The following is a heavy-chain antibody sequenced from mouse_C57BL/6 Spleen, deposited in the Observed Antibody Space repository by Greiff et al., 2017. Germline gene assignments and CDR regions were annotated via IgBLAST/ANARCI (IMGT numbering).Heavy chain of an antibody. Sequence: QVQLQQPGAELVKPGASVKMSCKASGYTFTSYWITWVKQRPGQGLEWIGDIYPGSGSTNYNEKFKSKATLTVDTSSSTAYMQLSSLTSEDSAVYYCARRLSTTVVAPFDYWGQGSTLTVSS. D-gene: IGHD1-1*01. CDR1: GYTFTSYW. V-gene: IGHV1-55*01. CDR3: ARRLSTTVVAPFDY. J-gene: IGHJ2*01. CDR2: IYPGSGST.